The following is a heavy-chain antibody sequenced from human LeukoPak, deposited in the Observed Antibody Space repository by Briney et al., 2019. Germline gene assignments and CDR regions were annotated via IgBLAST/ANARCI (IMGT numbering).Heavy chain of an antibody. D-gene: IGHD3-9*01. J-gene: IGHJ3*02. V-gene: IGHV4-39*07. Sequence: SETLSLTCTVSGGSISSSSYYWGWIRQPPGKGLEWIGSIYYSGSTYYNPSLKSRVTISVDTSKNQFSLKLSSVTAADTAVYYCARDLRDYDILTGYYRGDAFDIWGQGTMVTVSS. CDR3: ARDLRDYDILTGYYRGDAFDI. CDR1: GGSISSSSYY. CDR2: IYYSGST.